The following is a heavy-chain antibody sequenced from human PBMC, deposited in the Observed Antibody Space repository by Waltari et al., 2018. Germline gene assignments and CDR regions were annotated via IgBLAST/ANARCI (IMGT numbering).Heavy chain of an antibody. Sequence: QVQLVQSGAEVKKPGASVKVSCKASGYTFTDHHMHWGRQAPGQGFEWMGWIYPNSGGTNYAQKFQGRVTMTRDTSISTAYMELNRLTSDDTAVYFCARGTLDPWGQGTLVTVSS. CDR3: ARGTLDP. CDR1: GYTFTDHH. V-gene: IGHV1-2*02. J-gene: IGHJ5*02. CDR2: IYPNSGGT.